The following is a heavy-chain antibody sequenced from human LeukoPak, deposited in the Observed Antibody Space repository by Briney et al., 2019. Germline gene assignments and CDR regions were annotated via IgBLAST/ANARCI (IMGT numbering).Heavy chain of an antibody. CDR2: ISYDGSNK. CDR1: GFTFSSYA. CDR3: ARSYSGGPIDSGDY. D-gene: IGHD6-25*01. V-gene: IGHV3-30-3*01. Sequence: GGSLRLSCAASGFTFSSYAMHWVRQAPGKGLEWVAVISYDGSNKYYADSVKGRFTISRDNSKNTLYLQMNSLRAEDTAVYYCARSYSGGPIDSGDYWGQGTLVTVSS. J-gene: IGHJ4*02.